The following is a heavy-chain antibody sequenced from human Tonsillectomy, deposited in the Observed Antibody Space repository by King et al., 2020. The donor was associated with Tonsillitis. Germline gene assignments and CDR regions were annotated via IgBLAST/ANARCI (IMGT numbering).Heavy chain of an antibody. CDR3: ARETSISYYFDY. V-gene: IGHV3-53*01. CDR1: GFTVSSNY. D-gene: IGHD6-6*01. CDR2: IYSGGST. Sequence: VQLVESGGGLIQPGGSLRLSCAASGFTVSSNYMSWVRQAPGKGLEWVSIIYSGGSTYYADSVKGRFTISRDNSKNTLYLQMNSLRAEDTAVYYCARETSISYYFDYWGQGTLVTVSS. J-gene: IGHJ4*02.